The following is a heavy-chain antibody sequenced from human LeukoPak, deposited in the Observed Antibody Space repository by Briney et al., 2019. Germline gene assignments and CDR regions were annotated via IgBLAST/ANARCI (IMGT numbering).Heavy chain of an antibody. V-gene: IGHV4-39*01. CDR1: GGSISSSSYY. J-gene: IGHJ5*02. D-gene: IGHD1-26*01. Sequence: PSETLSLTCTVSGGSISSSSYYWGWIRQPPGKGLEWIGSIYYSGSTYYNPSLKSRGTISVDTSKNQFSLKLSSVTAADTAVYYCARRSGSYYAWFDPWGQGTLVTVSS. CDR3: ARRSGSYYAWFDP. CDR2: IYYSGST.